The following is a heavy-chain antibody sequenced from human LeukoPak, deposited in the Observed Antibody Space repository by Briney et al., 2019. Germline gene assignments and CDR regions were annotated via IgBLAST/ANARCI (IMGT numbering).Heavy chain of an antibody. V-gene: IGHV3-23*01. Sequence: GGSLRLSCAASGFTFSSYAMSWVRQAPGKGLEWVSAISGSGGSTYYADSVKGRFTISRDNSKNTLYLQMNSLRAEDTAVYYCAEGSEEDYYYYGMDVWGKGTTVTVSS. CDR2: ISGSGGST. D-gene: IGHD6-25*01. CDR3: AEGSEEDYYYYGMDV. CDR1: GFTFSSYA. J-gene: IGHJ6*04.